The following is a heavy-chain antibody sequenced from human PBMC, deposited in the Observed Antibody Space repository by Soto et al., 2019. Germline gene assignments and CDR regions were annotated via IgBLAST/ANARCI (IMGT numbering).Heavy chain of an antibody. J-gene: IGHJ4*02. V-gene: IGHV3-7*01. D-gene: IGHD3-3*01. CDR1: GFTFSSYW. CDR3: ARAAGAYYDFWRGYSGSGAPYDY. Sequence: EVQLVESGGGLVQPGGSLRLSCAASGFTFSSYWMSWVRQAPGKGLEWVANIKQDGSEKYYVDSVKGRFTISRDNAKNSLYLQMNSLRAEDTAVYYCARAAGAYYDFWRGYSGSGAPYDYWGQGTLVTVSS. CDR2: IKQDGSEK.